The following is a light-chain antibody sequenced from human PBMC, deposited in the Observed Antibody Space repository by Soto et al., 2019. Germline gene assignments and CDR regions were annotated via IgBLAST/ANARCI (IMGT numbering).Light chain of an antibody. CDR2: GAS. Sequence: EIVLTQSPGTLSLSPGERVTLSCRASQSLSSSYLAWYQQKPGQAPRLLIYGASSRATGIAGRFSGGGAGTDFTLTIGRLAPEYGVLYCCQHYGSPPRPFGQGTRLEIK. CDR1: QSLSSSY. J-gene: IGKJ1*01. CDR3: QHYGSPPRP. V-gene: IGKV3-20*01.